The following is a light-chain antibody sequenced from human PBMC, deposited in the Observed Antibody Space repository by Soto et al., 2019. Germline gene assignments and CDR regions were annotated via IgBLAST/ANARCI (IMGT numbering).Light chain of an antibody. V-gene: IGLV4-60*02. J-gene: IGLJ3*02. CDR3: ETWDFNTRV. Sequence: QAVVTQSSSASASLGSSVKLTCTLSSGHSSYIIAWHQQQPGKAPRFLMKLEGSGSYNKGNGVPDRFSGSSSGADRYLTISNLQFEDEADYYCETWDFNTRVFGGGTKVTVL. CDR1: SGHSSYI. CDR2: LEGSGSY.